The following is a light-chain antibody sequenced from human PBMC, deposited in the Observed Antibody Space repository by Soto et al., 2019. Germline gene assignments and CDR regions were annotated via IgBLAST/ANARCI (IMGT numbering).Light chain of an antibody. J-gene: IGKJ1*01. CDR3: QQYGSSPWT. Sequence: EIVLTQSPDTLSLSPGERATLSRRASQSVSSSYLAWYQQKPGQAPRLLIYGASSRATGIPDRFSGSGSGTDFTLTISRLEPEDFAVYYCQQYGSSPWTFGQGTKVDIK. CDR2: GAS. V-gene: IGKV3-20*01. CDR1: QSVSSSY.